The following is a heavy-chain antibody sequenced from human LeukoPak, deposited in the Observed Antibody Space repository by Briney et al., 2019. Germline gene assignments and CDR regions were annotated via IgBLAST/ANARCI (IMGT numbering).Heavy chain of an antibody. J-gene: IGHJ4*02. Sequence: TGGSLRLSCAASGFTFSSYAMSWVRQAPGKGLEWVSAISGSGGSTYYADSVKGRFTISRDNSKNTLYLQMNSLRAEDTAVYYCAKVYGNTMIVVVTVGFDYWGQGTLVTVSS. CDR2: ISGSGGST. CDR3: AKVYGNTMIVVVTVGFDY. D-gene: IGHD3-22*01. CDR1: GFTFSSYA. V-gene: IGHV3-23*01.